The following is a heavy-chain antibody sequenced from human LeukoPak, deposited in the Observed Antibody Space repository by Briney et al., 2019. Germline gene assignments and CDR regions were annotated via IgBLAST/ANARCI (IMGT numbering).Heavy chain of an antibody. D-gene: IGHD3-9*01. CDR2: IYPGDSDT. CDR3: ATPNDILTGYYVGPFDY. Sequence: GESLKISCKGSGYSFTSYWIGWVRQVPGKGLEWMGIIYPGDSDTRYSPSFQGQVTISADKSISTAYLQWSSLKASDTSMYYCATPNDILTGYYVGPFDYWGQGTLVTVSS. CDR1: GYSFTSYW. V-gene: IGHV5-51*01. J-gene: IGHJ4*02.